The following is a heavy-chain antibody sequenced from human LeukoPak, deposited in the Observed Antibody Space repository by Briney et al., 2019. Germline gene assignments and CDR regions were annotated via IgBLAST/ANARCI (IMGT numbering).Heavy chain of an antibody. V-gene: IGHV3-74*01. Sequence: GGSLRLSCTASGFSFSGHWMHWARQLPGKGLVWVSRISPTGSTTSYADSVKGRFAVSRDNAKNTLYLQVNNLRAEDTAVYYCASGPELYYFDYWGQGTLVTVSS. CDR1: GFSFSGHW. J-gene: IGHJ4*02. CDR3: ASGPELYYFDY. CDR2: ISPTGSTT. D-gene: IGHD3-10*01.